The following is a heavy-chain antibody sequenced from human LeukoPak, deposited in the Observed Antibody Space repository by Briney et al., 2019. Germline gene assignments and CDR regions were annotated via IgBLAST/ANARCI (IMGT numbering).Heavy chain of an antibody. V-gene: IGHV4-31*03. CDR3: ARGVSGTLRESWDI. Sequence: SETLPLTCTVSGGSISSGGYYWSWIRQHPGKGLEWIGYIYYSGSTYYNPSLKSRVTISVDTSKNQFSLKLSSVTAADTAVYYCARGVSGTLRESWDIWGQGTMVTVSS. D-gene: IGHD3-3*01. J-gene: IGHJ3*02. CDR2: IYYSGST. CDR1: GGSISSGGYY.